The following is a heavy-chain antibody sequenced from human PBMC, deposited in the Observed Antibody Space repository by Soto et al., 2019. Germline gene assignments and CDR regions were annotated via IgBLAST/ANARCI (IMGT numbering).Heavy chain of an antibody. V-gene: IGHV3-30-3*01. CDR2: ISYDGSKK. Sequence: GGSLRLSCAASGFTFNTQAMHWVRQAPGKGLEWVAVISYDGSKKYYADSVKGRFTISRDNSKNTLYLQMNSLRAEDTATYYCVRGRYGSEIHWGQGTLVTVSS. CDR1: GFTFNTQA. J-gene: IGHJ4*02. D-gene: IGHD3-10*01. CDR3: VRGRYGSEIH.